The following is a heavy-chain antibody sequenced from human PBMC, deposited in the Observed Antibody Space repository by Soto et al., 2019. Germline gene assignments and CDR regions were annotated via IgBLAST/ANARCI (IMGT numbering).Heavy chain of an antibody. Sequence: ASVKVSCKASGGTFSSYAISWVRQAPGQGLEWMGGIIPIFGTANYAQKFQGRVTITADESTSTAYMELSSLRSEDTAVYYCASYSGGNSGYYYGMDVWGQGTTVTVSS. CDR2: IIPIFGTA. D-gene: IGHD2-21*02. CDR1: GGTFSSYA. J-gene: IGHJ6*02. CDR3: ASYSGGNSGYYYGMDV. V-gene: IGHV1-69*13.